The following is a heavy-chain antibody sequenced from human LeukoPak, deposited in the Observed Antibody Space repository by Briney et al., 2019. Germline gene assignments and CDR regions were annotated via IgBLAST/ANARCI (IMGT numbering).Heavy chain of an antibody. CDR1: GYTFTSYD. CDR3: ARGPISSGSYFDFYYYYRMDV. Sequence: ASVKVSCKASGYTFTSYDINWVGQATGQGLEWMGWMNPNSNNTGYAQKSQGRVTMTRNTSISTAYMELSSLSSEDTAVYFCARGPISSGSYFDFYYYYRMDVWGQGTTVTVSS. CDR2: MNPNSNNT. J-gene: IGHJ6*02. D-gene: IGHD3-10*01. V-gene: IGHV1-8*01.